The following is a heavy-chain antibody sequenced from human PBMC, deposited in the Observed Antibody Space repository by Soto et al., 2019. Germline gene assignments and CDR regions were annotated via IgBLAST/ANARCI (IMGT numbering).Heavy chain of an antibody. CDR3: AKAPGGYCSGGSCYDFDY. V-gene: IGHV3-23*01. CDR1: GFTFSSYA. CDR2: ISGSGGST. D-gene: IGHD2-15*01. J-gene: IGHJ4*02. Sequence: EVQLLESGGGLVQPGGSLRLSCAASGFTFSSYAMSWVRQAPGKGLEWVSAISGSGGSTYYADSVKGRFTISRDNSKNALYLQMNSRRAEDTAVYYCAKAPGGYCSGGSCYDFDYWGQGTLVTVSS.